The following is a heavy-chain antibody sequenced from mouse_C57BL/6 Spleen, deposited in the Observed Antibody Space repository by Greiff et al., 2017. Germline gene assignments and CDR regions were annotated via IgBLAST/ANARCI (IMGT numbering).Heavy chain of an antibody. Sequence: LQQSGAELVRPGSSVKLSCKDSYFAFTASAMHWVKQRPGHILEWIGSFTTYSDATEYSENFKGKATLTANTSSSTAYMELRSLTSEDSAVYYCSRLRRVSDSMDYWGQGTSVTVSS. J-gene: IGHJ4*01. CDR2: FTTYSDAT. CDR3: SRLRRVSDSMDY. CDR1: YFAFTASA. V-gene: IGHV1-49*01.